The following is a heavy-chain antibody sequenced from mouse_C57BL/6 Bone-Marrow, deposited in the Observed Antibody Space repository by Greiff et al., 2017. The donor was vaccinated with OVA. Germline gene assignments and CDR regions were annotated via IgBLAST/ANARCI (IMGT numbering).Heavy chain of an antibody. CDR3: ARKRWFGGAMDY. D-gene: IGHD2-3*01. J-gene: IGHJ4*01. CDR1: GYAFTNYL. V-gene: IGHV1-54*01. CDR2: INPGGGGT. Sequence: VQLQQSGAELVRPGTSVKVSCKASGYAFTNYLIEWVKQRPGQGLEWIGVINPGGGGTNYNEKFKGKATLTADKSSSTAYMQLSSLPSEDSAVYFCARKRWFGGAMDYWGQGTSVTVSS.